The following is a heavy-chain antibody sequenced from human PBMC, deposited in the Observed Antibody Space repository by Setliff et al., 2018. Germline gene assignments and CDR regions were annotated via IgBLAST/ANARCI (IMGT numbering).Heavy chain of an antibody. CDR3: TTYPVQCSSTTCYAFDI. Sequence: GGSLRLSCAASGFTFDDYTMHWVRQAPGKGLEWVGRIKRKTDGGTADYAAPVKGRFTISRDDSKNTLYLQMNSLKTEDTAVYYCTTYPVQCSSTTCYAFDIWGQGTMVTVSS. D-gene: IGHD2-2*01. CDR1: GFTFDDYT. CDR2: IKRKTDGGTA. J-gene: IGHJ3*02. V-gene: IGHV3-15*01.